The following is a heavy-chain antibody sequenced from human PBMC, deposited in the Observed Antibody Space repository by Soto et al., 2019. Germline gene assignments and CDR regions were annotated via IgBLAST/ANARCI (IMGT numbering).Heavy chain of an antibody. CDR3: ARATRSFMQV. V-gene: IGHV4-59*12. CDR2: IYHIGST. J-gene: IGHJ6*02. Sequence: QVQLQESGPGLVKPSETLSLTCSVSGDSISDYYWSWIRQPPGKGLEWIGYIYHIGSTYYNPSLKSRVTIAVDTSKHQFSLKMRSLTASDTSVYYCARATRSFMQVWGQGTTVTVSS. CDR1: GDSISDYY.